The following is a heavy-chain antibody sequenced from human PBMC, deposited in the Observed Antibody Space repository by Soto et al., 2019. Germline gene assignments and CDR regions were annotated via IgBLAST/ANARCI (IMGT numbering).Heavy chain of an antibody. CDR3: ARALGYCSSTSCYMSLYYYYGMDV. CDR2: IIPIFGTA. Sequence: GASVKVSCKASGGTFSSYAISWVRQAPGQGLEWMGGIIPIFGTANYAQKFQGRVTITADESTSTAYMELSSLRSEDTAVYYCARALGYCSSTSCYMSLYYYYGMDVWGQGTTVTVSS. CDR1: GGTFSSYA. J-gene: IGHJ6*02. D-gene: IGHD2-2*02. V-gene: IGHV1-69*13.